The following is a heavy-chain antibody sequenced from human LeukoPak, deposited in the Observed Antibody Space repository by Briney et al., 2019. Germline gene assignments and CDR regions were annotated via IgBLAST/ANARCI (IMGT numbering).Heavy chain of an antibody. V-gene: IGHV3-48*03. CDR3: ARVGYSSGWFGFDY. J-gene: IGHJ4*02. D-gene: IGHD6-19*01. CDR2: ISSSASTI. Sequence: GGSLRLSRAASGFTFSSSEMNWVRQAPGKGLEWVSYISSSASTIYYAASVKGRFTISRDNAKKSLYLQMNRLRAEDTAVYYCARVGYSSGWFGFDYWGQGTLVTVSS. CDR1: GFTFSSSE.